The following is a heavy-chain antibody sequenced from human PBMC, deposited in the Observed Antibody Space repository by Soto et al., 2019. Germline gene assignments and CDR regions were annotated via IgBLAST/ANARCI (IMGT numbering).Heavy chain of an antibody. Sequence: PGGSLRLSCAASGFTFSSYSMNWVRQAPGKGLEWVSSISSSSSYIYYADSVKGRFTISRDNAKNSLYLQMNSLRAEDTAVYYCAREGVVVAATGGWFDPWGQGTLVTVS. J-gene: IGHJ5*02. V-gene: IGHV3-21*01. CDR2: ISSSSSYI. CDR1: GFTFSSYS. CDR3: AREGVVVAATGGWFDP. D-gene: IGHD2-15*01.